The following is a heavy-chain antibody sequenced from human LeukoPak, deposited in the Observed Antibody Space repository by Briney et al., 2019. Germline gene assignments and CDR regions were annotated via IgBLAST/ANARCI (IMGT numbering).Heavy chain of an antibody. CDR1: RFTFDDYA. J-gene: IGHJ4*02. D-gene: IGHD1-26*01. Sequence: GGSLRLSCAASRFTFDDYAMHWVRQAPGKGLEWVSGISWNSGTIGYADSVKGRFTISRDNAKNSLYLQMNSLRPEDTALYYCAKDGGSYDHYFDYWGQGTLVTVSS. V-gene: IGHV3-9*01. CDR3: AKDGGSYDHYFDY. CDR2: ISWNSGTI.